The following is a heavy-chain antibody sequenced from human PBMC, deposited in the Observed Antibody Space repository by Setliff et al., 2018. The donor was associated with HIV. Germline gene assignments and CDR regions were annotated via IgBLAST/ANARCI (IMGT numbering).Heavy chain of an antibody. CDR3: ASSPAWRSDFGLHTFDY. D-gene: IGHD2-2*01. CDR1: GGSISSSSYL. J-gene: IGHJ4*02. Sequence: SETLSLTCTVSGGSISSSSYLWGWIRQPPGKGLEWVGNVYYNWATYYNPSLKNRVTMSADTSKNQFSLKLSSVTAADTAVYYCASSPAWRSDFGLHTFDYWGQGTLVTVSS. CDR2: VYYNWAT. V-gene: IGHV4-39*07.